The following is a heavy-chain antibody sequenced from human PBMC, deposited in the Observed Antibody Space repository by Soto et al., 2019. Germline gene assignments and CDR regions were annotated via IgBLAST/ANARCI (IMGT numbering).Heavy chain of an antibody. V-gene: IGHV3-64*01. D-gene: IGHD6-19*01. Sequence: EVQLVESGGGLVQPGGSLRLSCAASGFTFSSSAMHWVRQAPGKGLEYVSAISSNGGSTYYANSVKGRFTISRDNSKNTLYLQMGSLRAEDMAVYYCAGGVGQWLTPPGYWGQGTLVTVSS. CDR2: ISSNGGST. J-gene: IGHJ4*02. CDR1: GFTFSSSA. CDR3: AGGVGQWLTPPGY.